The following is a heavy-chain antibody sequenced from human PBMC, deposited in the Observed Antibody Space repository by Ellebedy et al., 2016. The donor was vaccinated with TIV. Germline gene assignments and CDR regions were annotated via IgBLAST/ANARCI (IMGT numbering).Heavy chain of an antibody. D-gene: IGHD3-10*01. CDR1: GFTFDDYG. Sequence: GESLKISCVGSGFTFDDYGMNWVRQAPGKGLEWVSGLNWNGGRTGYADSVKGRFTISRDNAKNSLYLQMNSLRAEDTALYYCAKVPGGLLWFGELSNEYYFDCWGQGTLVTVSS. J-gene: IGHJ4*02. CDR3: AKVPGGLLWFGELSNEYYFDC. V-gene: IGHV3-20*04. CDR2: LNWNGGRT.